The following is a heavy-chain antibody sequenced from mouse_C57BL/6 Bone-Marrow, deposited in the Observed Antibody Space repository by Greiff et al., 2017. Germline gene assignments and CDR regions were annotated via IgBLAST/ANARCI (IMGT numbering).Heavy chain of an antibody. D-gene: IGHD1-1*01. V-gene: IGHV1-55*01. CDR2: IYPGSGST. Sequence: QVQLQQPGAELVKPGASVKMSCKASGYTFTSYWITWVKQRPGQGLEWIGDIYPGSGSTNYNEKFKSKDTLSVDTSSSTAYMQLSSLTSEDSAVYYCARPYYYGSSRYAMDYWGQGTSVTGSS. CDR1: GYTFTSYW. J-gene: IGHJ4*01. CDR3: ARPYYYGSSRYAMDY.